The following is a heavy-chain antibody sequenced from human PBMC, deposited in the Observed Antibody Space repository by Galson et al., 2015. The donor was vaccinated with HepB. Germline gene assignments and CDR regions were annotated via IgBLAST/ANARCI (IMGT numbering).Heavy chain of an antibody. D-gene: IGHD3-22*01. CDR3: ARPYYYDSSVSAGAFDI. Sequence: QSGAEVKKPGESLKISCKASGYSFTSYWISWVRQMPGKGLEWMGRIDPSDSYTNYSPSFQGHVTISADKSISTAYLQWSSLKASDTAMYYCARPYYYDSSVSAGAFDIWGQGTMVTVSS. CDR1: GYSFTSYW. V-gene: IGHV5-10-1*01. CDR2: IDPSDSYT. J-gene: IGHJ3*02.